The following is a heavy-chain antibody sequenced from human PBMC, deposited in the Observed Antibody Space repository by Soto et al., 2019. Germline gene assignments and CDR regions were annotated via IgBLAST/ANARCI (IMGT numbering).Heavy chain of an antibody. CDR1: GGSFSGYY. CDR3: ARTGGKPTVTNFDY. CDR2: VNHSGST. Sequence: SETLSLTCAVYGGSFSGYYWSWIRQPPGKGLEWIGEVNHSGSTNYNPSLKSRVTISVDTSKNQFSLKLSSVTAADTAVYYCARTGGKPTVTNFDYWGQGTLVTVSS. V-gene: IGHV4-34*01. J-gene: IGHJ4*02. D-gene: IGHD4-17*01.